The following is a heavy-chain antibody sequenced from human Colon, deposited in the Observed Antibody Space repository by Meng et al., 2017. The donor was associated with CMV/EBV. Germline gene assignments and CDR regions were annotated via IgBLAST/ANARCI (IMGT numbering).Heavy chain of an antibody. Sequence: GESLKISCSASGFSFRDFDMHWVRQAPGKGLEGVAFMRFDGSKTSLAESVKGRFIISRDDSKNTLYLQMNSLRVEDTAVYYCAKGSSPAYYYETGGSIWLDYWGQGALVTVSS. CDR2: MRFDGSKT. J-gene: IGHJ4*02. CDR1: GFSFRDFD. V-gene: IGHV3-30*02. D-gene: IGHD3-22*01. CDR3: AKGSSPAYYYETGGSIWLDY.